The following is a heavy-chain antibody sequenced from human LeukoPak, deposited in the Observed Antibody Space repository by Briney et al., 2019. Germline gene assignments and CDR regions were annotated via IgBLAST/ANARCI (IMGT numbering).Heavy chain of an antibody. Sequence: ASVKVSCKASGGTFSSYTINWVRQAPGQGLEWMGGIIPVFGTANYVQKFQGRVTITADTSTSTAYMELRSLRSDDTAVYYCVSGQMREYRKDWYMHHFDYWGQGTPVTVS. CDR1: GGTFSSYT. D-gene: IGHD2-8*01. CDR3: VSGQMREYRKDWYMHHFDY. CDR2: IIPVFGTA. V-gene: IGHV1-69*06. J-gene: IGHJ4*02.